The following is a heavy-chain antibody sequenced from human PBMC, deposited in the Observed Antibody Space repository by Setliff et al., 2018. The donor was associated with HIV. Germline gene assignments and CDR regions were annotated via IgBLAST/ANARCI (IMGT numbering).Heavy chain of an antibody. J-gene: IGHJ4*02. V-gene: IGHV4-38-2*01. D-gene: IGHD3-10*01. CDR1: GYSINTAYY. CDR2: FHHSGST. CDR3: AGQGPMVRGVADY. Sequence: PSETLSLTCSVSGYSINTAYYWGWIRQSPGKGLEWIGGFHHSGSTHYNPSLKSRVTISGQTSNNQFSLQLTSVTAADTAVYYCAGQGPMVRGVADYWGQGTLVTVSS.